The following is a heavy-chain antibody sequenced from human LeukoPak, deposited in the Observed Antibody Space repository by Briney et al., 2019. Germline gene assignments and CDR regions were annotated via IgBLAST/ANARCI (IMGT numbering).Heavy chain of an antibody. Sequence: SETLSLTCAVSGYSISSSNWWGWIRQPPGKGLEWIGYIYYSGNTHYNPSLKSRVTTSVDTSKNQFSLNLSSVTAVDTAIYYCAKSVDGGNSPFDYWGQGTLVTVSS. J-gene: IGHJ4*02. D-gene: IGHD4-23*01. CDR1: GYSISSSNW. CDR2: IYYSGNT. V-gene: IGHV4-28*01. CDR3: AKSVDGGNSPFDY.